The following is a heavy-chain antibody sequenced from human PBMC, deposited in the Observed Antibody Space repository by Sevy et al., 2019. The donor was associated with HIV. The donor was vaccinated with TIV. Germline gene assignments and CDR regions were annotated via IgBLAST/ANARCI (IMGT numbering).Heavy chain of an antibody. CDR1: GFTFSSYD. D-gene: IGHD5-18*01. J-gene: IGHJ4*02. CDR2: IGTAGDT. CDR3: ARSEYGYQFDY. V-gene: IGHV3-13*01. Sequence: GGSLRLSCAASGFTFSSYDMHWVRQATGKGLEWVSAIGTAGDTYYPGSVKGRFTISRENAKNSLYLQMDSLRAGDTAVYYCARSEYGYQFDYWGQGTLVTVSS.